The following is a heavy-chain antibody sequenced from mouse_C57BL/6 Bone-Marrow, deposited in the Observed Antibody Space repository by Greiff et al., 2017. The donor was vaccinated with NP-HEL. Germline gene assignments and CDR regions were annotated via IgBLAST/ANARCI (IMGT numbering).Heavy chain of an antibody. CDR1: GYSITSDY. CDR3: ARTFYYYGSSFWYFDV. J-gene: IGHJ1*03. D-gene: IGHD1-1*01. V-gene: IGHV3-8*01. CDR2: ISYSGST. Sequence: EVKLMESGPGLAKPSQTLSLTCSVTGYSITSDYWNWIRKFPGNKLEYMGYISYSGSTYYNPSLKSRISIPRDTSKNQYYLQWNSVTTEDTATYYCARTFYYYGSSFWYFDVWGTGTTVTVSS.